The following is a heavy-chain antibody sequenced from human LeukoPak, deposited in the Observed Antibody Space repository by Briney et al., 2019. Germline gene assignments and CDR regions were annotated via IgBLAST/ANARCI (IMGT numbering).Heavy chain of an antibody. V-gene: IGHV3-74*03. J-gene: IGHJ4*02. D-gene: IGHD1-14*01. CDR1: GFTFSTYW. Sequence: GGSLRLSCAASGFTFSTYWMHWVRQGPEKGLVWVSRINPDGSNTTYADSVRGRFTISRDNAKNTLYLQMNSLRAEDTAVYYCVRVFDRVNWGQGTLVTVSS. CDR3: VRVFDRVN. CDR2: INPDGSNT.